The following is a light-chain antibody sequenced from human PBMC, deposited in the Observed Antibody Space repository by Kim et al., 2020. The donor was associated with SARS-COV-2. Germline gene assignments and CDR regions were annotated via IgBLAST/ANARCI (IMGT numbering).Light chain of an antibody. V-gene: IGKV3-20*01. CDR3: QQYGSSPSLT. CDR1: QSVRSSN. CDR2: GAS. Sequence: EIVLTQSPGTLSLSPGERATLSCRASQSVRSSNLAWYQQRPGQAPRLLIYGASNRAGGIPDRFSGSGSGTDFTLTISRLEPEDFALYYCQQYGSSPSLTFGGGTKVDIK. J-gene: IGKJ4*01.